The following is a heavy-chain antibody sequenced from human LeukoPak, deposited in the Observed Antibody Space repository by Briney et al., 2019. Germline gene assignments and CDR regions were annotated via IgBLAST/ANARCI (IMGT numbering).Heavy chain of an antibody. CDR1: GFTFSSYA. CDR2: ISGSGGST. Sequence: GGSLRLSCAASGFTFSSYAMSWVRQAPGKGLEWVSAISGSGGSTYYADSAKGQFTISRDNSKNTLYLQMSSLRAEDTAVYYCAKDQGYYDSSRILWGQGTLVTVFS. D-gene: IGHD3-22*01. J-gene: IGHJ4*02. V-gene: IGHV3-23*01. CDR3: AKDQGYYDSSRIL.